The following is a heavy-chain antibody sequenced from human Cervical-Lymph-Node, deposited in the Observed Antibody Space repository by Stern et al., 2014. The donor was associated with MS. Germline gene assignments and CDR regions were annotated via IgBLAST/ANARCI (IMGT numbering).Heavy chain of an antibody. D-gene: IGHD6-13*01. CDR2: IYHSGGT. V-gene: IGHV4-59*08. CDR3: ARGFSSSWYGGRWFAP. CDR1: GGSISSYY. J-gene: IGHJ5*02. Sequence: MQLVESGPGLVKPSETLSLTCTVSGGSISSYYWSWIRQPPGKGLEWIGYIYHSGGTNYNPSLASRVTISLDTSKNQVSLKLTSVTAADTAVYYCARGFSSSWYGGRWFAPWGQGTLVTVSA.